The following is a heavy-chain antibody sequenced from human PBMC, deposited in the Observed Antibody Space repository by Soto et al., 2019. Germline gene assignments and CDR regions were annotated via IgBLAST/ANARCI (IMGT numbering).Heavy chain of an antibody. J-gene: IGHJ4*02. D-gene: IGHD2-8*02. CDR3: ARDTGPPTMALDY. CDR1: GGSFSGYY. CDR2: INHSGST. Sequence: QVQLQQWGAGLLKPSETLSLTCAVYGGSFSGYYWSWIRQPPGKGLEWIGEINHSGSTNYNPSLKSRVTISVDTSKNQFSLKLSSVTAADTAVYYCARDTGPPTMALDYWGQGTLVTVPS. V-gene: IGHV4-34*01.